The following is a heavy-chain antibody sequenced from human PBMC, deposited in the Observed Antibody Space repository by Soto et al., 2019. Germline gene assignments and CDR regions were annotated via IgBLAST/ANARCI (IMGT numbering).Heavy chain of an antibody. CDR1: GFTFSSYW. CDR3: ARAVRSSWYFDY. CDR2: INSDGSST. V-gene: IGHV3-74*01. Sequence: GGSLRLSCAASGFTFSSYWMHWVRQAPGKGLVWVSRINSDGSSTSYADSVKGRFTISRDNAKNTLYLQMNSLRAEDTAVYYCARAVRSSWYFDYRGQGTLVTVSS. J-gene: IGHJ4*02. D-gene: IGHD6-13*01.